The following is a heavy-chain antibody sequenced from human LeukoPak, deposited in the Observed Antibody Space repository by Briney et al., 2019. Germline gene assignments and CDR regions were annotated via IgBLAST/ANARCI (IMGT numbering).Heavy chain of an antibody. D-gene: IGHD3-16*01. CDR3: ARDAHGPWGY. CDR2: INTNTGNP. V-gene: IGHV7-4-1*02. Sequence: ASVKVSCRASGYAFTSYAMNWVRQAPGQGLEWMGWINTNTGNPTYAQGFTGRFVFSLDTSVSTAYLQISSLKAEDTAVYCCARDAHGPWGYWGREPWSPSPQ. J-gene: IGHJ4*02. CDR1: GYAFTSYA.